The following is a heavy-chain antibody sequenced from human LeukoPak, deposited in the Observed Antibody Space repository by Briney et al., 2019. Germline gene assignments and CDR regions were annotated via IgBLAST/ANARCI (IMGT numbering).Heavy chain of an antibody. CDR2: ISGSGGST. V-gene: IGHV3-23*01. CDR1: GFTFSSYA. J-gene: IGHJ4*02. D-gene: IGHD5-18*01. Sequence: GGSLRLSCAASGFTFSSYAMSWVRQAPGKGLEWVSAISGSGGSTYYADSVKGRFTISRDNSENTLYLQMNSLRAEDTAVYYCARDPGYSYGNPVDYWGQGTLVTVSS. CDR3: ARDPGYSYGNPVDY.